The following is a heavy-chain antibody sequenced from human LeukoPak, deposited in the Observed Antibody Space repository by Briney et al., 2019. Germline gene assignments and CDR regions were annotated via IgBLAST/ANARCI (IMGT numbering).Heavy chain of an antibody. CDR2: INHSGST. V-gene: IGHV4-34*01. CDR3: ARATSGFGASRYCSGGSCSLDAFDI. Sequence: PSETLSLTCTVSGGSISSYYWSWIRQPPGKGLEWIGEINHSGSTNYNPSLKSRVTISVDTSKNQFSLKLSSVTAADTAVYYCARATSGFGASRYCSGGSCSLDAFDIWGQGTMVTVSS. J-gene: IGHJ3*02. D-gene: IGHD2-15*01. CDR1: GGSISSYY.